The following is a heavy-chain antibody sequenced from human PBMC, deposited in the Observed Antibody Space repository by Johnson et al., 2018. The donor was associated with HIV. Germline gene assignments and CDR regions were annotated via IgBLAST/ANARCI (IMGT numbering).Heavy chain of an antibody. CDR3: ASGLGIVGATRSAFDI. Sequence: VQLVESGGGVVQPGGSLRLSCAASGFTFSSFGMHWVRQAPAKGLEWVAFIWYDGSNKYYADSVKGRFTISRDNSKNTLYPQMNSLRAEDTAVYYCASGLGIVGATRSAFDIWGQGTMVTVSS. CDR1: GFTFSSFG. D-gene: IGHD1-26*01. J-gene: IGHJ3*02. CDR2: IWYDGSNK. V-gene: IGHV3-30*02.